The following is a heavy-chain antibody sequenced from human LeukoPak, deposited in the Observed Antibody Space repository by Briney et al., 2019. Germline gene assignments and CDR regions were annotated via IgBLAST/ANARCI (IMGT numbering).Heavy chain of an antibody. D-gene: IGHD3-22*01. CDR2: ISYDGSNK. Sequence: PGGSLRLSCAASGFTFSSYAMHWVRQAPGKGLEWVAVISYDGSNKYYADSVKGRFTISRDNSKNTLYLQMNSLRAEDTAVYYCARDRGRYYDSSGYLFDYWGQGTLVTVSS. CDR1: GFTFSSYA. V-gene: IGHV3-30*04. CDR3: ARDRGRYYDSSGYLFDY. J-gene: IGHJ4*02.